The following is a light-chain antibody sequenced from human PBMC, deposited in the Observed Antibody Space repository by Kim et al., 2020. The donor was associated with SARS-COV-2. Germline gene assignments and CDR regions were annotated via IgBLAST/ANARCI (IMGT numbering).Light chain of an antibody. CDR1: SSDVSGYNY. CDR3: CSYTSTSTRV. V-gene: IGLV2-14*03. CDR2: DVS. Sequence: QSALTQPASVSGSPGQSLTLSCTGSSSDVSGYNYVSWYQQHPGKAPQLLIYDVSNRPSGISNRFSGSKSGNTASLTISGLQAEDEADYYCCSYTSTSTRVFGTGTKVTVL. J-gene: IGLJ1*01.